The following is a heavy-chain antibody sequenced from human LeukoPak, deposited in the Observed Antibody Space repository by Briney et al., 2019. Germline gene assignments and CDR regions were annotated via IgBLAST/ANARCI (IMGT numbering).Heavy chain of an antibody. V-gene: IGHV1-2*02. D-gene: IGHD3-16*01. J-gene: IGHJ6*03. CDR1: EYTFTGYY. CDR2: INPNSGGT. CDR3: ARRPLGDSGYYYYYMDV. Sequence: ASVKVSCKASEYTFTGYYMHWVRQAPGQGLEWMGWINPNSGGTNYAQKFQGRVTMTRDTSISTAYMELSRLRSDDTAVYYCARRPLGDSGYYYYYMDVWGKGTTVTVSS.